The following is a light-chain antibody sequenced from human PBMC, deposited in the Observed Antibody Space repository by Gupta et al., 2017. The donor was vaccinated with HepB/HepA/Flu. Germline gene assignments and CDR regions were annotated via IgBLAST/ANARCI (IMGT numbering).Light chain of an antibody. J-gene: IGKJ4*01. CDR2: EAS. Sequence: IVLTHPPPSLFVPSGQTAPISYKSSQSLLHSDGKTYLDWYLQKPGQPPQLLIYEASNRYSGVPDRFSGSGSGTDFTLKISRVEAEDVGVYYCMQSIELPRTFGGGTKVEIK. CDR1: QSLLHSDGKTY. CDR3: MQSIELPRT. V-gene: IGKV2D-29*01.